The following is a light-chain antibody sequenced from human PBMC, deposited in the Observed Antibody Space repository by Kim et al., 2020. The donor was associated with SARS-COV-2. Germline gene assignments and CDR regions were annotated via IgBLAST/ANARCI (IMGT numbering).Light chain of an antibody. V-gene: IGKV3-20*01. CDR2: RAS. Sequence: ENVLTQSPGPLSVSPGERVTLSCRASQAVSSNFLAWYQQKPGQAPRLLIYRASSRASGIPDRFSGSGSGTDFTLTISTLEPEDFAVYYCQQYGTSPETFGQGTKVDIK. J-gene: IGKJ1*01. CDR1: QAVSSNF. CDR3: QQYGTSPET.